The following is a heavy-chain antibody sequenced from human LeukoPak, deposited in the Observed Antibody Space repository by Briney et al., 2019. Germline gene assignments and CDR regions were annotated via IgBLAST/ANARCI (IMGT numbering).Heavy chain of an antibody. CDR3: ARGSSTTWYYYYMDV. V-gene: IGHV4-61*02. J-gene: IGHJ6*03. CDR2: IYTSGST. CDR1: GDSISSGSYY. Sequence: PSETLSLTCTVSGDSISSGSYYWSWIRQPAGKGLEWIGRIYTSGSTNYNPSLKSRVTISVDTSKNQFSLKLSSVTAADTAVYYCARGSSTTWYYYYMDVWGKGTTVTVSS. D-gene: IGHD2-2*01.